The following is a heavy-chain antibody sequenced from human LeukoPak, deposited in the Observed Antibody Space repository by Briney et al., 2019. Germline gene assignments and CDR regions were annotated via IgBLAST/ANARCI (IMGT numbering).Heavy chain of an antibody. CDR1: GFTFSSYS. Sequence: PGGSLRLSCAASGFTFSSYSMNWVRQAPGKGLEWVSYISSSSSTIYYADSVKGRFTISRDNAKNSLYLQMNSLRAEDTAVYYCARVAVDYGDLGWGQGTLVTVSS. CDR2: ISSSSSTI. D-gene: IGHD4-17*01. J-gene: IGHJ4*02. V-gene: IGHV3-48*01. CDR3: ARVAVDYGDLG.